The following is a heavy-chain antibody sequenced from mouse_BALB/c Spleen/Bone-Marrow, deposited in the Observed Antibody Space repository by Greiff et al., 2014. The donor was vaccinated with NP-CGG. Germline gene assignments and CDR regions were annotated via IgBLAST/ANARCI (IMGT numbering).Heavy chain of an antibody. J-gene: IGHJ4*01. CDR3: TRQRNWDHYAMDY. Sequence: EVKLVESGGDLVKPGGSLKLSCAASGFTFSTYGMSWVRQTPDKRLEWVATISSGGGYTYYPDSVKGRFTISRDNANNTLYPQMSSLKSEDTAMYYCTRQRNWDHYAMDYWGQGTSVTVSS. CDR1: GFTFSTYG. D-gene: IGHD4-1*01. V-gene: IGHV5-6*02. CDR2: ISSGGGYT.